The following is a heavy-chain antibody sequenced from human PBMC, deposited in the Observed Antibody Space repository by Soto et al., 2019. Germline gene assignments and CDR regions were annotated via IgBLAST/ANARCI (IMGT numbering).Heavy chain of an antibody. CDR3: AKDRYYDSSGYYYLPLGY. J-gene: IGHJ4*02. V-gene: IGHV3-30*18. CDR1: GFTFSSYG. CDR2: ISYDGSNK. D-gene: IGHD3-22*01. Sequence: GESLKISCAASGFTFSSYGMHWVRQAPGKGLEWVAVISYDGSNKYYADSVKGRFTISRDNSKNTLYLQMNSLRAEDTAVYYCAKDRYYDSSGYYYLPLGYWGQGTLVTVSS.